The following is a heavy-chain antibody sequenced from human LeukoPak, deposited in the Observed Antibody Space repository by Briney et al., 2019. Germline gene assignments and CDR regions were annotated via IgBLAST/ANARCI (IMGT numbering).Heavy chain of an antibody. Sequence: GGSLRLSCAASGFTFSTYAMHWVGQAPGKGLEWVAVISYDGSNKFYTGSVQGRFTISRDNSKHTLYLQMNSLRPEDTAVYYCARSGGATGLSHFDYWGQGTLVTVSS. J-gene: IGHJ4*02. CDR2: ISYDGSNK. D-gene: IGHD1-26*01. CDR3: ARSGGATGLSHFDY. V-gene: IGHV3-30-3*01. CDR1: GFTFSTYA.